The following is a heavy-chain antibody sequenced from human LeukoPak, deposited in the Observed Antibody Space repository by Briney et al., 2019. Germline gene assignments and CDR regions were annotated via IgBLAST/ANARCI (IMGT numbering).Heavy chain of an antibody. Sequence: MHGESLKISCKGSGYSFTTYWIGWVRQMPGRGLELMGIIFPGDSDTRYSPSFQGQVTISADKSISTAYLQWSSLKASNTAMYYCASRAGAPGVFGSWDQGTLVTVSS. V-gene: IGHV5-51*01. CDR1: GYSFTTYW. CDR3: ASRAGAPGVFGS. D-gene: IGHD3-10*01. J-gene: IGHJ4*02. CDR2: IFPGDSDT.